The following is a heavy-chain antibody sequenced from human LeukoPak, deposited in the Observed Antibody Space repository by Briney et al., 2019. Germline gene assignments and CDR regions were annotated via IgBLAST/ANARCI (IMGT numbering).Heavy chain of an antibody. CDR2: LSGSAGGT. D-gene: IGHD3-16*02. Sequence: GGSLRLSCGVSGITLSNYGMSWLRQAPGRGREWVAGLSGSAGGTNYADSVKGRFTISRDNSKNTLFLQMDRLRAEDTAVYFCAKRGVVVRVFLVGFHKEAYYFDSWGQGAQVTVSS. CDR1: GITLSNYG. J-gene: IGHJ4*02. V-gene: IGHV3-23*01. CDR3: AKRGVVVRVFLVGFHKEAYYFDS.